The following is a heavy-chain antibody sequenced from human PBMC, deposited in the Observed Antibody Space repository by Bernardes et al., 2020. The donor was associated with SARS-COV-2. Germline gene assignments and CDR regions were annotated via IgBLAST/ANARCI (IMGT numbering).Heavy chain of an antibody. Sequence: GGSLRLSCAASGFTFSSYWMSWVRQAPGKGLEWVANIKQDGSEKYYADSVKGRFTVSRDNSKNTLYLQMNSLRAEDTAVYYCAREFHGDPSYYYGLDVWGQGTTVTVSS. CDR3: AREFHGDPSYYYGLDV. J-gene: IGHJ6*02. CDR1: GFTFSSYW. CDR2: IKQDGSEK. D-gene: IGHD4-17*01. V-gene: IGHV3-7*01.